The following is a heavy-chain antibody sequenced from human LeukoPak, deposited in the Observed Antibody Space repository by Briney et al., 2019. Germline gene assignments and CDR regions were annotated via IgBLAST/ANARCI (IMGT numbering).Heavy chain of an antibody. CDR2: ISSSGSTI. CDR3: AFLGYCSGGSCREDAFDI. CDR1: GFTLSSYE. Sequence: GGSLRLSCAASGFTLSSYEMNWVRQAPGKGLEWVSYISSSGSTIYYADSVKGRFTISRDNAKNSLYLQMNSLRAEDTAVYYCAFLGYCSGGSCREDAFDIWGQGTMVTVSS. J-gene: IGHJ3*02. D-gene: IGHD2-15*01. V-gene: IGHV3-48*03.